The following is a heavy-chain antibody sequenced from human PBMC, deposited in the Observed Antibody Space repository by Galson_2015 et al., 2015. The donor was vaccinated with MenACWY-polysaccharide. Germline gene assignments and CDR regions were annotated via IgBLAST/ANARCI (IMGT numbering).Heavy chain of an antibody. CDR3: AKPFYGGNSYGAFNI. D-gene: IGHD4-23*01. V-gene: IGHV3-30*02. Sequence: YYVDSVKGRFTISRDNPKNTLYLQMNSLRAEDTAVYYCAKPFYGGNSYGAFNIWGQGTMVTVSS. J-gene: IGHJ3*02.